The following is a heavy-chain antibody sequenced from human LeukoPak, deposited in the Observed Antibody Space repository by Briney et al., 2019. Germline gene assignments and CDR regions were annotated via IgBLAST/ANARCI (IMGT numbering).Heavy chain of an antibody. J-gene: IGHJ3*02. CDR3: ARVELADDAFDI. V-gene: IGHV4-39*07. Sequence: SETLSLTCTVSGGSISSSSYYWGWIRQPPGKGLEWIGSIYYSGSTYYNPSLKSRVTISVDTSKNQFSLKLSSVTAADTAVYYCARVELADDAFDIWGQGTMVTVSS. D-gene: IGHD1-7*01. CDR1: GGSISSSSYY. CDR2: IYYSGST.